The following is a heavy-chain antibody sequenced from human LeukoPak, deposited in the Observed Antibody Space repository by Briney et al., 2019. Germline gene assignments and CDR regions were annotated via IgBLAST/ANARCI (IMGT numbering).Heavy chain of an antibody. Sequence: PGGSLRLSCAASGFTVSSNYMSWVRQAPGKGLEWVSVIYSGGSTYYADSVKGRFTISRDNSKNTLYLQMNSLRAEDTAVYYCARDHEWVVVADAVSYGMDVWGQGTTVTVSS. J-gene: IGHJ6*02. V-gene: IGHV3-66*01. CDR2: IYSGGST. CDR1: GFTVSSNY. D-gene: IGHD2-15*01. CDR3: ARDHEWVVVADAVSYGMDV.